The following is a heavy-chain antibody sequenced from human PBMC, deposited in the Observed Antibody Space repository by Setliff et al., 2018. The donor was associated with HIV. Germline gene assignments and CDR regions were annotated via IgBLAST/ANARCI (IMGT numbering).Heavy chain of an antibody. J-gene: IGHJ5*01. Sequence: PSETLSLTCAVSGDSIGPYSWHWIRQPPGKGLEWIGYIYGGGSTGYNPSLTSRVTMSADTPNNRFALRIGSVPAADTAVYYCARRAVQDGSVTSSTWFDSWGQGSLVTVSS. CDR2: IYGGGST. CDR3: ARRAVQDGSVTSSTWFDS. D-gene: IGHD1-1*01. CDR1: GDSIGPYS. V-gene: IGHV4-4*09.